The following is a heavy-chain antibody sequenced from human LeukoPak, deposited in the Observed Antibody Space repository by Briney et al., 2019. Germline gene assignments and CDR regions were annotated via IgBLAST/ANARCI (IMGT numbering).Heavy chain of an antibody. CDR3: GKHTAMVS. Sequence: HPGGSLRLSCAASGFTFSSYGMHWVRQAPGKGLEWVAVISYDGSNKYYADSVKGRFTISRDNSKNTLYLQMNSLRAEDTAVYYCGKHTAMVSWGQGTLVTVSS. J-gene: IGHJ5*02. D-gene: IGHD5-18*01. V-gene: IGHV3-30*18. CDR2: ISYDGSNK. CDR1: GFTFSSYG.